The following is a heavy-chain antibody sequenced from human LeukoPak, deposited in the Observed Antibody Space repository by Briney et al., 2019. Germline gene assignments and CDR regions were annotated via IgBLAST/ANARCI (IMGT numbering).Heavy chain of an antibody. D-gene: IGHD1-26*01. J-gene: IGHJ6*03. CDR2: ISYDGSNK. Sequence: GGSLRLSCAASGFTFSSYAMHWVRQAPGKGLEWVAVISYDGSNKYYADSVKGRFTISRDNSKNTLYLQMNSLRAEDTAVYYCAKYMSFYYYYYMDVWGKGTTVTISS. V-gene: IGHV3-30*04. CDR3: AKYMSFYYYYYMDV. CDR1: GFTFSSYA.